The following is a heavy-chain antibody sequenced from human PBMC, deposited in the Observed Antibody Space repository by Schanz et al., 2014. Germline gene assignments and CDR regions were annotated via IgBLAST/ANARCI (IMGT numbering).Heavy chain of an antibody. D-gene: IGHD6-13*01. CDR1: GFTFNNYG. Sequence: QVQLVESGGGVVRPGRSLRLSCAASGFTFNNYGMHWVRQAPGKGLEWVAVIWHDGTDRNYADSVKGRFTISRDNSKTTLYLQMNSLRAEDPAVYYSAKGSMAARPLFPNDYCFYGTDIWGQGTTVTVSS. CDR2: IWHDGTDR. CDR3: AKGSMAARPLFPNDYCFYGTDI. V-gene: IGHV3-33*06. J-gene: IGHJ6*02.